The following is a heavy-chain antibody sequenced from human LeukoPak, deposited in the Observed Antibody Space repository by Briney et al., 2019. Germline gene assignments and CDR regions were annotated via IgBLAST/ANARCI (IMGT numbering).Heavy chain of an antibody. D-gene: IGHD1-26*01. CDR3: ARVELRYYYYYYMDV. CDR2: INWNGGST. Sequence: GGSLRLSCAASGFTFDDYGMSWVRQAPGKGLEWVSGINWNGGSTGYADSVKGRFTISRDNAKNSLYLQMNSLRAEDTALYYCARVELRYYYYYYMDVWGKGTTVTVSS. CDR1: GFTFDDYG. V-gene: IGHV3-20*04. J-gene: IGHJ6*03.